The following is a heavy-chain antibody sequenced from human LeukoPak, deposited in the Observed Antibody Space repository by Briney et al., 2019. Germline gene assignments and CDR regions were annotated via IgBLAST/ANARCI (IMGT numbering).Heavy chain of an antibody. CDR1: GFTFSSYG. CDR2: IWYDGSNK. D-gene: IGHD3-22*01. CDR3: ARDGVLSYYYDSSGYSDY. Sequence: GVLRLSCAASGFTFSSYGMHWVRQAPGKGLGWVAVIWYDGSNKYYADSVKGRFTISRDNSKNTLYLQMNSLRAEDTAVYYCARDGVLSYYYDSSGYSDYWGQGALVTVSS. V-gene: IGHV3-33*01. J-gene: IGHJ4*02.